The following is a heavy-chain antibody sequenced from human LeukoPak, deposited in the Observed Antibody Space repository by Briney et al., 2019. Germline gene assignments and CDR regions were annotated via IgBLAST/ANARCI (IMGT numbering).Heavy chain of an antibody. CDR3: ATTASGIQLWLEDYYYYYMDV. V-gene: IGHV1-69*13. CDR1: GGTFSSYA. D-gene: IGHD5-18*01. Sequence: SVKVSCKASGGTFSSYAISWVRQAPGQGLEWMGGIIPIFGTANYAQKFQGRVTITADESTSTAYMELSSLRSEDTAVYYCATTASGIQLWLEDYYYYYMDVWGKGTTVTVSS. CDR2: IIPIFGTA. J-gene: IGHJ6*03.